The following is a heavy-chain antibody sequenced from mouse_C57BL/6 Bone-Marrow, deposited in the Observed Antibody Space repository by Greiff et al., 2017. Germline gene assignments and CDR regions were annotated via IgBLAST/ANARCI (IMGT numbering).Heavy chain of an antibody. J-gene: IGHJ3*01. V-gene: IGHV2-2*01. CDR1: GFSLTSYG. D-gene: IGHD2-3*01. CDR3: ARDGSWFAY. Sequence: QVHVKQSGPGLVQPSQSLSITCTVSGFSLTSYGVHWVRQSPGKGLEWLGVIWSGGSTDNNEPFISRLSICKDNSKNQVFIKMNRLQADDTAIYYCARDGSWFAYWGQGTLVTVSA. CDR2: IWSGGST.